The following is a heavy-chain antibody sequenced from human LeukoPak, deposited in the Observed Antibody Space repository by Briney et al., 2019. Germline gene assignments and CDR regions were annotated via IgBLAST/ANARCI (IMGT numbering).Heavy chain of an antibody. CDR1: GFTFSNYG. CDR2: ISYDGSNR. Sequence: GGSLRLSCAASGFTFSNYGMHWVRQAPGKGLEWVAVISYDGSNRYYADSVQGRFTISRDNSKNTLYLQMNSLRAEDTAVYYCAKDWKQWRNELLFDYWGQGTLVTVSS. CDR3: AKDWKQWRNELLFDY. D-gene: IGHD6-19*01. V-gene: IGHV3-30*18. J-gene: IGHJ4*02.